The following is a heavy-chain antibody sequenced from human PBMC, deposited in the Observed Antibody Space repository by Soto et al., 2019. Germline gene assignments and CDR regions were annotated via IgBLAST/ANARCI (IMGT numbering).Heavy chain of an antibody. Sequence: PGGSLRLSCAASGFTFSSYWMSWVRQAPGKGLEWVANIKQDGGEKYYVDSVKGRFTISRDNAKNSLYLQMNSLRAEDTAVYYCARPYYYDSSGYYSADSMDVWGQGTTVTVSS. V-gene: IGHV3-7*01. CDR2: IKQDGGEK. CDR1: GFTFSSYW. D-gene: IGHD3-22*01. CDR3: ARPYYYDSSGYYSADSMDV. J-gene: IGHJ6*02.